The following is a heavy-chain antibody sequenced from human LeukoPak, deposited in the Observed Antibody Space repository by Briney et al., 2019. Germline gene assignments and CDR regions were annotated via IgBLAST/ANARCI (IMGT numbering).Heavy chain of an antibody. CDR2: IKQDGSEK. V-gene: IGHV3-7*01. D-gene: IGHD2-15*01. Sequence: GGSLRLSCAASGFTFNSYWMSWVRQAPGKGLEWVANIKQDGSEKYCVVSVKGRFTISRDNAENSLYLQMKSLRAEDTAVYYCARFEDPYYYHGMDVWGQGSTVTVSS. J-gene: IGHJ6*02. CDR3: ARFEDPYYYHGMDV. CDR1: GFTFNSYW.